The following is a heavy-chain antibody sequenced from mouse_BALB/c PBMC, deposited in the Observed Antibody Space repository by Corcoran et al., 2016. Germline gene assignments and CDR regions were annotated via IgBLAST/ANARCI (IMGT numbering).Heavy chain of an antibody. CDR3: GYYAMDY. CDR2: INPYNDGT. Sequence: EVQLQQSGPELVKPGASVTMSCKASGYTFTSYVMHWVKQKPGKGLEWIGYINPYNDGTKYNEKFKGKATLTSDKSSSTAYMELSSLTSEDSAVYYCGYYAMDYWGQGTSVTVSS. J-gene: IGHJ4*01. CDR1: GYTFTSYV. V-gene: IGHV1S136*01.